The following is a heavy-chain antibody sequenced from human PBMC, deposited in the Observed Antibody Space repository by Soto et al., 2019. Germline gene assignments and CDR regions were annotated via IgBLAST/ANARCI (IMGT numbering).Heavy chain of an antibody. Sequence: PSDTLSLTCAVSGGSISSGGYSWSWIRQPPGKGLEWIGYIYHSATTYYNPSFESRVAISVDTSKSQFSLNVTSVTAADTAVYFCARGRYCLTGRCFPNWFDSWGQGALVTVSS. CDR2: IYHSATT. CDR1: GGSISSGGYS. J-gene: IGHJ5*01. V-gene: IGHV4-30-2*05. D-gene: IGHD7-27*01. CDR3: ARGRYCLTGRCFPNWFDS.